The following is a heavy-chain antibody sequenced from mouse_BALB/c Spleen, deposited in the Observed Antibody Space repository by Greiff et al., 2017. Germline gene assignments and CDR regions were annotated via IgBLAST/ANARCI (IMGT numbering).Heavy chain of an antibody. CDR3: ARVAGYGYAMDY. J-gene: IGHJ4*01. Sequence: VQLQQSGAELVKPGASVKLSCTASGFNIKDTYMHWVKQRPEQGLEWIGRIDPANGNTKYDPKFQGKSTITADTTSNTAYLQRSSLTSEDTAVYYCARVAGYGYAMDYWGQGTSVTVSS. CDR1: GFNIKDTY. CDR2: IDPANGNT. D-gene: IGHD2-14*01. V-gene: IGHV14-3*02.